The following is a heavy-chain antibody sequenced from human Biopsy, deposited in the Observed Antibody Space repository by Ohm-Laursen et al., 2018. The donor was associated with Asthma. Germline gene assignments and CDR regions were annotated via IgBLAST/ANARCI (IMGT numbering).Heavy chain of an antibody. Sequence: SVKVSCKTSGYTFNSAGITWVRQAPGQGLEWMGWISVYNGNTKVAQKLRDRVTMITDTSTSTAYMELRSLRSDDTAVYLCARAVDYSHYYGIDVWGQGTTVTVS. J-gene: IGHJ6*02. CDR1: GYTFNSAG. CDR2: ISVYNGNT. V-gene: IGHV1-18*01. D-gene: IGHD3-10*01. CDR3: ARAVDYSHYYGIDV.